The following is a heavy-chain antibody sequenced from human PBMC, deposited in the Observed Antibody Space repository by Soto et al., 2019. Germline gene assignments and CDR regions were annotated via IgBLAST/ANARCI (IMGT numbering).Heavy chain of an antibody. CDR3: ACLRGKRGSPIDY. J-gene: IGHJ4*02. V-gene: IGHV4-59*01. Sequence: QVPLQESGPRLVKPSKTLSLTCIISGDSTSNYYWSWIRQSPGKGLEWIGYISYSGNTNYNPSLKSRVTISVDTSKDQLSLKVTSVTAADTAMYYCACLRGKRGSPIDYWGQGTQVTVSS. CDR1: GDSTSNYY. D-gene: IGHD2-15*01. CDR2: ISYSGNT.